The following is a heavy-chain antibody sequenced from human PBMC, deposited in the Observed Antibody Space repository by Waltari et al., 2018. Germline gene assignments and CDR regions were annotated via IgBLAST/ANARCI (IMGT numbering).Heavy chain of an antibody. V-gene: IGHV4-59*01. CDR2: VNDAGTT. J-gene: IGHJ4*02. Sequence: QVQLQESGPGLVKPSETLSLPCVVSCSITPYFWSWLRQPPGVGLEWMGYVNDAGTTDSNPSLKSRVTISLDTSKNQFSLSLHSAATADTAVYYCARSTSRYCSRAACFPYFFDYWGPGILVTVSS. CDR3: ARSTSRYCSRAACFPYFFDY. D-gene: IGHD4-4*01. CDR1: SCSITPYF.